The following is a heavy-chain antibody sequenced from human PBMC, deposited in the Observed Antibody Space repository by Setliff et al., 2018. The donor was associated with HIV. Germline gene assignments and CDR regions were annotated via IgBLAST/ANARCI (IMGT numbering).Heavy chain of an antibody. CDR1: GGSISNYY. Sequence: SETLSLTCTVSGGSISNYYWSWIRQPPGKGLEWIGYIYSSGTTDYNPSLKSRVTMSVDASNSHFSLKLASVTAADTAVYYCARHYYTDPFDYWGQGTLVTVSS. V-gene: IGHV4-4*08. CDR2: IYSSGTT. D-gene: IGHD3-22*01. CDR3: ARHYYTDPFDY. J-gene: IGHJ4*02.